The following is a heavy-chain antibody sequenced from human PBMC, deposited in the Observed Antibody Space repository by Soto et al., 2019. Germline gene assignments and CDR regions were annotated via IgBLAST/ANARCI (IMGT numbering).Heavy chain of an antibody. Sequence: SETLSITCTVSGGSIGSYYWSWVGQRPGKGLEWIGYIYYSGSTNYNPSLKSRVTISVDTSKNQFSLKLSSVTAADTAGYYGARVGRGMDGWGQGTTVTVAS. CDR2: IYYSGST. CDR3: ARVGRGMDG. D-gene: IGHD1-26*01. V-gene: IGHV4-59*01. CDR1: GGSIGSYY. J-gene: IGHJ6*02.